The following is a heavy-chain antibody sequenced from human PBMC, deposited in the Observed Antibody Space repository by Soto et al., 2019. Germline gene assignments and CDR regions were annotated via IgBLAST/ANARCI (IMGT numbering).Heavy chain of an antibody. CDR2: ISSSSSYI. CDR3: ARGVPTRGYCSGGSCYGMDV. Sequence: GGSLRLSCAASGFTFSSYSMNWVRQAPGKGLEWVSSISSSSSYIYYADSVKGRFTISRDNAKNSLYLQMNSLRAEDTAVYYCARGVPTRGYCSGGSCYGMDVWGQGTTVTVSS. V-gene: IGHV3-21*01. CDR1: GFTFSSYS. D-gene: IGHD2-15*01. J-gene: IGHJ6*02.